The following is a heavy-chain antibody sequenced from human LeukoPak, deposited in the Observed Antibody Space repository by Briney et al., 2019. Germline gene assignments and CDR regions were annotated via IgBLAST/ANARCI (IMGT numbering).Heavy chain of an antibody. CDR3: ARKFLGTAGAFDI. V-gene: IGHV1-69*04. Sequence: GASVKVSCKASGGTFSSYAISWVRQAPGQGLEWMGRIIPILGIANYAQKFQGRVTITADKSTSTAYMELSSLRSEDTAVYYCARKFLGTAGAFDIWGQGTMVTVSS. D-gene: IGHD2/OR15-2a*01. J-gene: IGHJ3*02. CDR2: IIPILGIA. CDR1: GGTFSSYA.